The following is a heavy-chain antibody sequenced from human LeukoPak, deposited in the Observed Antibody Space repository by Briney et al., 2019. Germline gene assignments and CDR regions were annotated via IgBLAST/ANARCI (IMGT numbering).Heavy chain of an antibody. Sequence: GGSLRLSCAASGFTFSSYSMNWVRQAPGKGLEWVSSISSSSSYIYYADSVKGRFTISRDNAKNSLYLQMNSLRAEDTAVYYCASRGLAVAGSRSIDYWGQGTLVTVSS. V-gene: IGHV3-21*01. CDR3: ASRGLAVAGSRSIDY. D-gene: IGHD6-19*01. CDR2: ISSSSSYI. CDR1: GFTFSSYS. J-gene: IGHJ4*02.